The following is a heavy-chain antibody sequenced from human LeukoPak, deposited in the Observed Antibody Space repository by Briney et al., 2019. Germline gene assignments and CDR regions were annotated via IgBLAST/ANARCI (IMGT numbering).Heavy chain of an antibody. V-gene: IGHV3-23*01. Sequence: PGGSLRLSCAASGFTFSSYAMTWVRQAPGKGLEWVSAISDTGGSTYYADSVKGRFTISRDNSKNTLYLQMNSLRAEDTAVYYCARNIAGDYDFWSGYSYYFDYWGQGTLVTVSS. CDR2: ISDTGGST. CDR1: GFTFSSYA. CDR3: ARNIAGDYDFWSGYSYYFDY. J-gene: IGHJ4*02. D-gene: IGHD3-3*01.